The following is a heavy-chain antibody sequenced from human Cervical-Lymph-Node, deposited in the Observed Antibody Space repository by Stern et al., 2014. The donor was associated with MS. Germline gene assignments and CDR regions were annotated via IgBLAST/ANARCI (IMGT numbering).Heavy chain of an antibody. CDR3: ASGSLEGFDP. CDR2: ISPYNGNT. D-gene: IGHD5-24*01. Sequence: VQLVQSGGEVKKPGASVKVSCKASGNTFTSLGISWVRQAPGQGLEWMGWISPYNGNTTYAQKLQGRVTLTTDTSTSTAYMELRSLTSDDTAAYYCASGSLEGFDPWGQGTLVTVSS. V-gene: IGHV1-18*01. J-gene: IGHJ5*02. CDR1: GNTFTSLG.